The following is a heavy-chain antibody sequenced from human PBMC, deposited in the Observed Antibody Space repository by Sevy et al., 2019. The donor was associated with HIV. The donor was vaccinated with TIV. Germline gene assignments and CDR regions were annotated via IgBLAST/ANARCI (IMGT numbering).Heavy chain of an antibody. CDR1: GFTFINYG. Sequence: GGSLRLSCAASGFTFINYGMYWVRQAPGKGLEWVAFVSSDESNKYYVESVKRRFTISRDNSKNTLYLQMNSLRPEDRAVYYCARDAQRLPLGELSRIPSARGGMDVWGQGTAVTVSS. V-gene: IGHV3-33*07. CDR2: VSSDESNK. D-gene: IGHD3-16*02. CDR3: ARDAQRLPLGELSRIPSARGGMDV. J-gene: IGHJ6*02.